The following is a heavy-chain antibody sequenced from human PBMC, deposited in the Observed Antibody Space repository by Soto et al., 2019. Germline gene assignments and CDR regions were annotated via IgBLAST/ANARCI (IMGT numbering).Heavy chain of an antibody. Sequence: QVQLVESGGGVVQPGRSLRLSCAASGFTFSSYGMHWVRQAPGKGLEWVAVISYDGSNKYYADSVKGRFTISRDNSKNTLYLQMNSLRAEDTAVYYCAKDLGGDSAFDYWGQGTLVTVSS. J-gene: IGHJ4*02. CDR1: GFTFSSYG. V-gene: IGHV3-30*18. D-gene: IGHD2-21*02. CDR2: ISYDGSNK. CDR3: AKDLGGDSAFDY.